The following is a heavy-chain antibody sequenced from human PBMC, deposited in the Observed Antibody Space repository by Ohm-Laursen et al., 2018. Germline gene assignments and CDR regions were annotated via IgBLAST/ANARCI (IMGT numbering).Heavy chain of an antibody. CDR1: GFTLGDYA. V-gene: IGHV3-30*04. CDR3: ARDKGCSYGHTDDAFDI. D-gene: IGHD5-18*01. Sequence: SLRLSCAASGFTLGDYAMSWIRQAPGNGLERVAVISYDGSNKYYADSVKGRFTISRDNSKNTLYLQMNSLRAEDTAVYYCARDKGCSYGHTDDAFDIWGQGTMVTVSS. J-gene: IGHJ3*02. CDR2: ISYDGSNK.